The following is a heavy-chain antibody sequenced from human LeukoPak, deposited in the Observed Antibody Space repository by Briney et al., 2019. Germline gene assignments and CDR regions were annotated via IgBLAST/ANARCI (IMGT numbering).Heavy chain of an antibody. CDR2: ISSRGSII. CDR3: ARDRNYGTKY. CDR1: GFSFSSYE. J-gene: IGHJ4*02. Sequence: GGSLRLSCAASGFSFSSYEMNWVRQAPGKGLEWVSYISSRGSIIYYADSVKGRFTISRDNANNSLYLQMNSLRAEDAAVYYCARDRNYGTKYWGQGTLVTVSS. D-gene: IGHD3-10*01. V-gene: IGHV3-48*03.